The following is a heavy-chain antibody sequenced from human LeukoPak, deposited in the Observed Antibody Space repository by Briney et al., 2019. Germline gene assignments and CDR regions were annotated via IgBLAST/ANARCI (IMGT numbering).Heavy chain of an antibody. J-gene: IGHJ5*02. CDR3: ARGRWFDP. Sequence: PGGSLRLSCAASGFTFSIYEMKGVRQAPGKGREWVSFISGSGSTIHFADSVKGRFTISRDNANNSLYLQMNSLRGEDTAVYYCARGRWFDPWGQGTLVTVSS. CDR1: GFTFSIYE. CDR2: ISGSGSTI. V-gene: IGHV3-48*03.